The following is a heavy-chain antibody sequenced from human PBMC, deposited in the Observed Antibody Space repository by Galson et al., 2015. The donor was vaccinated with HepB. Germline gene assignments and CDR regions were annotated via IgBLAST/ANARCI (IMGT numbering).Heavy chain of an antibody. CDR2: IYPGDSDT. CDR1: GYSFTSYW. CDR3: ARGGYYYDSSGYYPYYFDY. J-gene: IGHJ4*02. Sequence: QSGAEVKKPGESLKISCKASGYSFTSYWIGWVRQMPGKGLEWMGIIYPGDSDTRYSPSFHGQVTISADKSISTAYLQWSSLKASDTAMYYCARGGYYYDSSGYYPYYFDYWGQGTLVTVSS. D-gene: IGHD3-22*01. V-gene: IGHV5-51*01.